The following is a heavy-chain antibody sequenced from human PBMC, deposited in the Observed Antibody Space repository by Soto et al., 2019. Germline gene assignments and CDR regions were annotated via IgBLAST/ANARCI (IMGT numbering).Heavy chain of an antibody. J-gene: IGHJ4*02. V-gene: IGHV4-59*01. CDR3: ARLDNWNYLEFDY. D-gene: IGHD1-7*01. CDR1: GGSIRNYY. CDR2: VYYSGST. Sequence: NPSETLSLTCTVSGGSIRNYYWNWIRQPPGMRLEWIGYVYYSGSTNYNPSLKSRVTISVDTSKNQFSLKLNSVTAADTAVYYCARLDNWNYLEFDYWGQGTLVTVSS.